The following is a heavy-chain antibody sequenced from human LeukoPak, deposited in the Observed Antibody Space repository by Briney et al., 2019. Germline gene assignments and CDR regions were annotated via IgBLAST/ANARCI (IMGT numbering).Heavy chain of an antibody. Sequence: SETLSLTCTVSGGSISSYYWSWIRQPAGRGLEWIGRIYNSGSTNYNPSLKSSVTMSVDTSKNQSSLKLSSVTAADTAVYYCARDNKLLDGRIKIPALDYWGQGTLVTVSS. D-gene: IGHD2-21*01. CDR2: IYNSGST. V-gene: IGHV4-4*07. CDR3: ARDNKLLDGRIKIPALDY. J-gene: IGHJ4*02. CDR1: GGSISSYY.